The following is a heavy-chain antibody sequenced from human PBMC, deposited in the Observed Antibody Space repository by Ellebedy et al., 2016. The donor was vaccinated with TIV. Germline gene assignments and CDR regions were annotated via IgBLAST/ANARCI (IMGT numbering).Heavy chain of an antibody. CDR3: AKDVAPMYYYDSSGYYLGDYYYGMDV. D-gene: IGHD3-22*01. V-gene: IGHV3-23*01. CDR2: ISGSGGST. J-gene: IGHJ6*02. CDR1: GFTFSSYA. Sequence: GGSLRLXXAASGFTFSSYAMSWVRQAPGKGLEWVSAISGSGGSTYYADSVKGRFTISRDNSKNTLYLQMNSLRAEDTAVYYCAKDVAPMYYYDSSGYYLGDYYYGMDVWGQGTTVTVSS.